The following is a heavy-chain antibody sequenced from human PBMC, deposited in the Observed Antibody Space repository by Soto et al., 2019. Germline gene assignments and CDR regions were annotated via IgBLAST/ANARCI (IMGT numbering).Heavy chain of an antibody. D-gene: IGHD6-19*01. CDR1: GFTFSSYG. J-gene: IGHJ4*02. CDR3: AKPMTAGYSSGYSLRYYFDY. V-gene: IGHV3-30*18. Sequence: GGSLRLSCAASGFTFSSYGMHWVRQAPGKGLEWVAVISYDGSNKYYADSVKGRFTISRDNSKNTLYLQMNSLRAEDTAVYYCAKPMTAGYSSGYSLRYYFDYWGQGTLVTVSS. CDR2: ISYDGSNK.